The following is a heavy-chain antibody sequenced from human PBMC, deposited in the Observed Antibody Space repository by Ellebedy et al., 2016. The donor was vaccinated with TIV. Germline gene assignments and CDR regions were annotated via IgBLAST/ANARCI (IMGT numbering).Heavy chain of an antibody. CDR2: IYTNGDT. CDR1: GFTVGSKY. Sequence: GESLKISCAASGFTVGSKYMTWVRQAPGKGLEWVSIIYTNGDTYYADSVKGRFTISRDSSKNILYLQTNSLRAEDTAVYYCARDRWPYFFDCWGQGTLVTVSS. CDR3: ARDRWPYFFDC. J-gene: IGHJ4*02. D-gene: IGHD4-23*01. V-gene: IGHV3-66*03.